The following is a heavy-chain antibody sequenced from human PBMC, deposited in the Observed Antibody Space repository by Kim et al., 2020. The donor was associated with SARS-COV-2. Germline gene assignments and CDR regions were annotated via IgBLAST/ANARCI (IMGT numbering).Heavy chain of an antibody. V-gene: IGHV3-66*04. Sequence: GGSLRLSCAVSGFSVSGDYMHWVRQAPGKGLECVSVIPTGGATLYADSVKGRFTISRHSSKNTLYLQMNSLRIEDTAVYYCARHDWFDPWGQGTLVTVSS. J-gene: IGHJ5*02. CDR3: ARHDWFDP. CDR2: IPTGGAT. CDR1: GFSVSGDY.